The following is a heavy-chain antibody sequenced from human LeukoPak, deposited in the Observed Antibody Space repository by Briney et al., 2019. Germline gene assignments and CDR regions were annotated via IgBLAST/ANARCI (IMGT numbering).Heavy chain of an antibody. Sequence: PGGSLRLSCAASGFTFSDYWMHWVRQAPGKGLVWVSRINSGGSSLSYADSVKGRLTISRDNAKNALYLQMNSLRAEDTAVYYCARDYAYSNYYYGYFYGMDVWGQGTTVTVSS. CDR1: GFTFSDYW. CDR3: ARDYAYSNYYYGYFYGMDV. CDR2: INSGGSSL. D-gene: IGHD4-11*01. J-gene: IGHJ6*02. V-gene: IGHV3-74*01.